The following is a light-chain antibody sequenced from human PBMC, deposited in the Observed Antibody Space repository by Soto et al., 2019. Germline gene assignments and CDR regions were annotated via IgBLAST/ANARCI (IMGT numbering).Light chain of an antibody. CDR2: AAS. CDR3: EQYYSTPPEIT. CDR1: QTISAY. V-gene: IGKV1-39*01. J-gene: IGKJ5*01. Sequence: DIQITQSPSSLSASVGDRVTIICLASQTISAYLNWYQQKPGKAPQLLIYAASNLQSGVPSRFSGSGSGTAFTLTISSLQREDFATYYCEQYYSTPPEITFGQGTRLEIK.